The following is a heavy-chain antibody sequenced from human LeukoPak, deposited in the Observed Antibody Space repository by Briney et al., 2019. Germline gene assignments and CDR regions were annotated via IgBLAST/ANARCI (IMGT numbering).Heavy chain of an antibody. CDR3: ARGGYSYTWPPSYYYGMDV. J-gene: IGHJ6*01. V-gene: IGHV3-7*05. Sequence: GGSLRLSCAASGFTFRSYWMSWVRQAPGKGLEWVANIKEDGSEKYHVDSVKGRFTISRDNANNSLYLQMNSLRADDTAVYYCARGGYSYTWPPSYYYGMDVWGQGTTGTASS. CDR2: IKEDGSEK. D-gene: IGHD5-18*01. CDR1: GFTFRSYW.